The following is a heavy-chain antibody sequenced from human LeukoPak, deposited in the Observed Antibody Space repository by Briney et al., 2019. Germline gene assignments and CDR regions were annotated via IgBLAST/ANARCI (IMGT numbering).Heavy chain of an antibody. Sequence: PSQTLSLTCTVSGGSISSGAYYWSWIRQHPGKGLEWIGYIHYSGSTYYNPSLKSRVTISVDTSKKQFYLKVNSVTATDTAVYYCASSETVMRAWGQGTLVTVSS. D-gene: IGHD3-16*01. V-gene: IGHV4-31*03. J-gene: IGHJ5*02. CDR1: GGSISSGAYY. CDR2: IHYSGST. CDR3: ASSETVMRA.